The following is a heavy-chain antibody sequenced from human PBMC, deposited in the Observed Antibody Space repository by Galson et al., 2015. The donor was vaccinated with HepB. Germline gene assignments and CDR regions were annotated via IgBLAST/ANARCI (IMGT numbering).Heavy chain of an antibody. Sequence: SLRLSCAASGFTFSNAWMNWVRQAPGKGLEWVGRIKSKTDGGTTDYAAPVKGRFTISRDDSKNTLYLKMNSLKTEDTAVYYCTTETYYYDSSGYPDYYYYMDVWGKGTTVTVSS. V-gene: IGHV3-15*07. CDR2: IKSKTDGGTT. D-gene: IGHD3-22*01. J-gene: IGHJ6*03. CDR3: TTETYYYDSSGYPDYYYYMDV. CDR1: GFTFSNAW.